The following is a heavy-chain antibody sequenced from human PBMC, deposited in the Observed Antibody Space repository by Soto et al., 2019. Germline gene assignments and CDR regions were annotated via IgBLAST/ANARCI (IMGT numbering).Heavy chain of an antibody. CDR2: ISAYNGNT. CDR3: ARDGYYYDSSGPGWFDP. J-gene: IGHJ5*02. V-gene: IGHV1-18*01. Sequence: ASVKVSCKASGYTFTSYGISWVRQAPGQGLEWMGWISAYNGNTNYAQKLQGRVTMTTDTSTSTAYMELRSLRSDDTAVYYCARDGYYYDSSGPGWFDPWGQGTLVTVSS. D-gene: IGHD3-22*01. CDR1: GYTFTSYG.